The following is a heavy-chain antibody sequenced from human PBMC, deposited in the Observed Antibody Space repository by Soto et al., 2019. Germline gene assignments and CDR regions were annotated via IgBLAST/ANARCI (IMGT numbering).Heavy chain of an antibody. CDR2: ISSSSSTI. D-gene: IGHD3-10*01. CDR1: GFTFSSYS. CDR3: ARDVNTRAMDV. J-gene: IGHJ6*02. Sequence: GGSLRLSCAASGFTFSSYSMNWVRQAPGKGLEWVSYISSSSSTIYYADSVKGRFTISRDNAKNSVYLQMNSLRDEDTAVHYCARDVNTRAMDVWGQGTTVTVSS. V-gene: IGHV3-48*02.